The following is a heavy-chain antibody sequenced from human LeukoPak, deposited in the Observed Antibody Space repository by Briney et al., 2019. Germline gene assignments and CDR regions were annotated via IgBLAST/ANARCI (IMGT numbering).Heavy chain of an antibody. CDR1: GFTFSSFD. J-gene: IGHJ6*03. V-gene: IGHV3-13*01. CDR3: ARGPPRGKYYYMDV. CDR2: IGTASDT. Sequence: GGSLRLSCAASGFTFSSFDMHWVRQPPGQGLEWVSTIGTASDTYYPGSVEGRFTLSRDNAKNSLYLQMKSLTAGDTAVYYCARGPPRGKYYYMDVWGKGTTVTVSS. D-gene: IGHD1-1*01.